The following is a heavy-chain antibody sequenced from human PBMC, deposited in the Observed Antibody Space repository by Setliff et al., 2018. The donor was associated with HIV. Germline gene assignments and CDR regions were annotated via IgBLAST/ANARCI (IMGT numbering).Heavy chain of an antibody. D-gene: IGHD5-18*01. V-gene: IGHV4-34*01. J-gene: IGHJ4*02. Sequence: SETLSLTCAVYGGSFSGYYWSWIRQPPGKGLEWIGEINHSGSTNYNPSLKSRVTISVDMSKNQFSLKLSSVTAADTAVHYCARDQKGYSYGYFDSWGQGTLVTVSS. CDR3: ARDQKGYSYGYFDS. CDR1: GGSFSGYY. CDR2: INHSGST.